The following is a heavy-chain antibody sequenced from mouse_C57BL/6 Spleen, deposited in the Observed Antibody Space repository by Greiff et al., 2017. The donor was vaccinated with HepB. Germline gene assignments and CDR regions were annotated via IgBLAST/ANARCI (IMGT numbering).Heavy chain of an antibody. CDR1: GFTFSSYA. V-gene: IGHV5-4*01. CDR3: AREGPGYAMDY. D-gene: IGHD3-3*01. CDR2: ISDGGSYT. Sequence: EVMLVESGGGLVKPGGSLKLSCAASGFTFSSYAMSWVRQTPEKRLEWVATISDGGSYTYYPDNVKGRFTISRDNAKNNLYLQMSHLKSEDTAMYYCAREGPGYAMDYWGQGTSVTVSS. J-gene: IGHJ4*01.